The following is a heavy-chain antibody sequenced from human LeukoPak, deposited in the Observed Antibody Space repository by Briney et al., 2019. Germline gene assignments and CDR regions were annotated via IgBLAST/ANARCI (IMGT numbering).Heavy chain of an antibody. CDR1: GGTFSSYA. V-gene: IGHV1-69*13. CDR3: ARGAVYDVRAFDI. Sequence: SVKVSCKASGGTFSSYAISWVRQAPGQGLEWMGGIIPIFGTANYAQKSQGRVTITADESTSTAYMELSSLRSEDTAVYYCARGAVYDVRAFDIWGQGTMVTVSS. J-gene: IGHJ3*02. CDR2: IIPIFGTA. D-gene: IGHD3-3*01.